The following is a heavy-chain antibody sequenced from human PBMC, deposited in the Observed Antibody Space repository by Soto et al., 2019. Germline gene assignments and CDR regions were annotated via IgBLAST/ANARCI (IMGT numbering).Heavy chain of an antibody. V-gene: IGHV3-15*07. J-gene: IGHJ4*01. CDR3: TTDSYATMTGVRFDY. CDR2: IKSKALGGTT. Sequence: EVQLVDSGGDLVKPGGSLRLSCARSGFAFSDAWINWVRQAPGKGLEWVGRIKSKALGGTTDFAAPVRGRFAITRDDSAIMAYMQMNSLNTEDTAVYYCTTDSYATMTGVRFDYWGHGTLVTVSS. CDR1: GFAFSDAW. D-gene: IGHD3-22*01.